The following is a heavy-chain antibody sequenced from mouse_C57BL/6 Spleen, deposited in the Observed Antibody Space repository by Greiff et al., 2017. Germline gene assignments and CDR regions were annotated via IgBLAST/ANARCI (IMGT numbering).Heavy chain of an antibody. D-gene: IGHD3-1*01. CDR2: IHPSDSDT. CDR1: GYTFTSYW. CDR3: AIYRGRGWYFDV. V-gene: IGHV1-74*01. Sequence: QVQLQQPGAELVKPGASVKVSCKASGYTFTSYWMHWVKQRPGQGLEWIGRIHPSDSDTNYNQKFKGKATLTVDKSSSTDYMQLSSLTSEDSAVYYCAIYRGRGWYFDVWGTGTTVTVSS. J-gene: IGHJ1*03.